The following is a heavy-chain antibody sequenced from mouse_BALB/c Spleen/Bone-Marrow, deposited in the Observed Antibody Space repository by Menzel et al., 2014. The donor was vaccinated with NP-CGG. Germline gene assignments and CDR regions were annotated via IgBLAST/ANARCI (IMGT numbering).Heavy chain of an antibody. V-gene: IGHV2-6-1*01. J-gene: IGHJ4*01. CDR1: GFSLTSYG. CDR3: ARNGNFYAMDY. CDR2: IWSDGST. Sequence: VQLQQSGPGLVAPSQSLSITCTISGFSLTSYGVHWVRQPPGKGLEWLVVIWSDGSTTYNSALRSRLSISKDNSKSQVFLKMNSLQTDDTAMYYCARNGNFYAMDYWGQGTSVTVSS. D-gene: IGHD2-1*01.